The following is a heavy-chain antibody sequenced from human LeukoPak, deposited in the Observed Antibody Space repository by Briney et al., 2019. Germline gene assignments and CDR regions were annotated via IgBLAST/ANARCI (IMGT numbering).Heavy chain of an antibody. CDR1: GGSISSNSYY. V-gene: IGHV4-39*07. J-gene: IGHJ4*02. D-gene: IGHD6-19*01. CDR2: IYYSGST. CDR3: ARDSALAQAVMFGY. Sequence: SETLSLTCIVSGGSISSNSYYWGWIRQPPGKGLEWIGSIYYSGSTYYNPSLKSRITIPVDTSKNQFSLKLSSVTAADTAVYYCARDSALAQAVMFGYWGQGTLVTVSS.